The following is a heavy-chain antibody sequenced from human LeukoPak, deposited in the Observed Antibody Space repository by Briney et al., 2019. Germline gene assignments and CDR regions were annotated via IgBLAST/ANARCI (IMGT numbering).Heavy chain of an antibody. V-gene: IGHV3-23*01. Sequence: PGGSLRLSCAASGFTFNYYMSWVRQAPGKGLEWVSVISDSGGGTWYADSVKGRFTVSRDNSKNTLYLEMNSLRGEDTAVYYCAKYTRTLDYWGQGTLVTVSS. J-gene: IGHJ4*02. CDR3: AKYTRTLDY. CDR1: GFTFNYY. CDR2: ISDSGGGT.